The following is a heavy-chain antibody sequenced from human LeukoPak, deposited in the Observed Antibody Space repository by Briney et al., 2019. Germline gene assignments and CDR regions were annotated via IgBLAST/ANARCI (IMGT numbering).Heavy chain of an antibody. J-gene: IGHJ5*02. CDR1: GGSITSYY. Sequence: SETLSLTCTVSGGSITSYYWSWIRQPPGKGLEWIGYIYYSGSTYYNPSLKSRVTISVDTSKNQFSLKLSSVTAADTAVYYCARESNDFWSGPLMFDPWGQGTLVTVSS. V-gene: IGHV4-59*06. CDR3: ARESNDFWSGPLMFDP. D-gene: IGHD3-3*01. CDR2: IYYSGST.